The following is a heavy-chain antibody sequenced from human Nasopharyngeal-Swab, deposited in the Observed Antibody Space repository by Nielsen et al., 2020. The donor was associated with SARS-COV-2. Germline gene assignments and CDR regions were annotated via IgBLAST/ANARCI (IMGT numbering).Heavy chain of an antibody. CDR2: INHSGST. V-gene: IGHV4-39*07. Sequence: SETLSLTCTVSGGSISSSSHYWGWIRQPPGKGLEWIGEINHSGSTNYNPSLKSRVTISVDTSKNQFSLKLSSVTAADTAVYYCARGSDIVVVVAATRGYYFDYWGQGTLVTVSS. J-gene: IGHJ4*02. CDR1: GGSISSSSHY. D-gene: IGHD2-15*01. CDR3: ARGSDIVVVVAATRGYYFDY.